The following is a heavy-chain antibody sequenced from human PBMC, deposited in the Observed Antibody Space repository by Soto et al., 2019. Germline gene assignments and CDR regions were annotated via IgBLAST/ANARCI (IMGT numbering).Heavy chain of an antibody. CDR3: ARDEVANYDILTGADWFDP. Sequence: GGSLRLSCAASGFTFSSYWMSWVRQAPGKGLEWVANIKQDGSEKYYVDSVKGRFTISRDNAKNSLSLQMNSLRAEDTAVYYCARDEVANYDILTGADWFDPWGQGTLVTVSS. D-gene: IGHD3-9*01. CDR1: GFTFSSYW. J-gene: IGHJ5*02. V-gene: IGHV3-7*03. CDR2: IKQDGSEK.